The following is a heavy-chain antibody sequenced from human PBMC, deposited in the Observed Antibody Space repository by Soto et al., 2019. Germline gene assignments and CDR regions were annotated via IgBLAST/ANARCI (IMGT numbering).Heavy chain of an antibody. Sequence: PGXSLRLSCAASVFSVSTYAMTWVRHAPGKGLEWVSGITGSVSEAHYADSVKGRFTISRDSSKNTVYLQMNSLRAEDTAIYYCAKLRFLEWLVNLDVGGHGTTVTVSS. J-gene: IGHJ6*02. V-gene: IGHV3-23*01. D-gene: IGHD3-3*01. CDR3: AKLRFLEWLVNLDV. CDR2: ITGSVSEA. CDR1: VFSVSTYA.